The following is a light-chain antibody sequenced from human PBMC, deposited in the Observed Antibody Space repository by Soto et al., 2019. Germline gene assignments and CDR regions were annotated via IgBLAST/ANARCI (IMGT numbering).Light chain of an antibody. J-gene: IGKJ4*01. Sequence: DIVMTQSPDSLAVSLGERATINCKSSQSVLYNSNNKHCLAWYQQKPGQPPKLLIYWASTRESGVPDRFSGSGSGKDFTLTISSLPAADVAVYYCQQYYTPPLTFGGGTKVEI. CDR3: QQYYTPPLT. CDR1: QSVLYNSNNKHC. V-gene: IGKV4-1*01. CDR2: WAS.